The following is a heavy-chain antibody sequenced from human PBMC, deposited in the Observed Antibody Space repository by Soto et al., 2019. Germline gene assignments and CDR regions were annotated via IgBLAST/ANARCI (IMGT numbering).Heavy chain of an antibody. Sequence: SETLSLTCPVSGGSISNSSYYWGWIRRPPGKGLEWIGTIYYSRSTYYNPSLESRLTISLDTSKSQFSLRLSSVTAADTAVYYCARLRAYYQSLDPRGPGTLVTVSS. D-gene: IGHD2-21*01. CDR3: ARLRAYYQSLDP. CDR2: IYYSRST. V-gene: IGHV4-39*01. J-gene: IGHJ5*02. CDR1: GGSISNSSYY.